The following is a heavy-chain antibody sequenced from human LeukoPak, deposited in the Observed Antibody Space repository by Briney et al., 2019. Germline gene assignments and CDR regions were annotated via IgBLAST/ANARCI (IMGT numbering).Heavy chain of an antibody. V-gene: IGHV3-74*01. CDR1: GFTFSSYW. Sequence: PGGSLRLSCAASGFTFSSYWMHWVRQAPGKGLVWVSRINSDGSSATYADSVKGRFTISRDNAKNTLYLQMNSLRAEDTAVYFCARGYYDSSNYPTVYWGQETLVTVSS. J-gene: IGHJ4*02. CDR3: ARGYYDSSNYPTVY. CDR2: INSDGSSA. D-gene: IGHD3-22*01.